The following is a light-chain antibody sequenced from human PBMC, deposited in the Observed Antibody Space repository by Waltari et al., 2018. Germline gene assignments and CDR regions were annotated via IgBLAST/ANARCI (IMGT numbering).Light chain of an antibody. J-gene: IGLJ3*02. CDR2: KDT. CDR1: VLANKY. V-gene: IGLV3-27*01. CDR3: YSAADNDLGV. Sequence: SFELTQTSSLSVSPGQTVRITCSGDVLANKYARWFQQKPGKAPILIISKDTERPSGIPERFSGSSSGTTVTLTISGAQVEDEADYYCYSAADNDLGVFGGGTKLTVL.